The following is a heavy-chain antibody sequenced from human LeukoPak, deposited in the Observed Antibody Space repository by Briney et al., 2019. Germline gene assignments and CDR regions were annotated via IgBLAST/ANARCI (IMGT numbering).Heavy chain of an antibody. CDR2: IYYSGST. J-gene: IGHJ6*02. Sequence: PSETLFLTCTVSGGSISSYYWSWIRQPPGKGLEWIGYIYYSGSTNYNPSLKSRVTISVDTSKDQFSLKLSSVTAADTAVYYCARLHSDYYYYYGMDIWGQGTTVTVSS. V-gene: IGHV4-59*01. CDR1: GGSISSYY. CDR3: ARLHSDYYYYYGMDI.